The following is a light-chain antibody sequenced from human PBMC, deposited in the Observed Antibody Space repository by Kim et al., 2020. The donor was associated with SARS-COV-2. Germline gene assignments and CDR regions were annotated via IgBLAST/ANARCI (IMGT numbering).Light chain of an antibody. CDR2: DAS. J-gene: IGKJ4*01. V-gene: IGKV1-33*01. CDR1: QDISNY. Sequence: SASVGDRVTITCQASQDISNYLNWYQQKPGKAPKLLIYDASNLETGVPSRFSGSGSGTDFTFTISSLQPEDIETYYCQQYDNLLTFGGGTKVDIK. CDR3: QQYDNLLT.